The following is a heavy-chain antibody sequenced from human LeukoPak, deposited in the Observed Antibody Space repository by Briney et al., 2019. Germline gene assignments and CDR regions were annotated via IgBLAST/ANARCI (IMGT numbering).Heavy chain of an antibody. D-gene: IGHD2-15*01. CDR3: AREGDCSDYACYSSPLDR. V-gene: IGHV4-38-2*02. J-gene: IGHJ4*02. CDR2: VMVSRRT. CDR1: GYSINSGYY. Sequence: SETLSLTCNVSGYSINSGYYWGWIRQPPGKGLERIGSVMVSRRTYYNPSLKSRVTISVDTSKNQFSLKLSSVTAADMAVYYCAREGDCSDYACYSSPLDRWGQGTLVTVSS.